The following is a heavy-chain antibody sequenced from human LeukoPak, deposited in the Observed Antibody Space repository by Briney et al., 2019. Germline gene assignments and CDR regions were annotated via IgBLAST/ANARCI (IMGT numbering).Heavy chain of an antibody. J-gene: IGHJ4*02. D-gene: IGHD3-3*01. V-gene: IGHV3-33*06. CDR1: GFTFSSYG. CDR3: AKGYDFWSGRLGFDY. Sequence: PGRSLRLSCAASGFTFSSYGMHWVRQAPGKGLEWVAVIWYDGSNKYYADSVKGRFTISRDNSKNTLYLQMNSLRAEDTAVYYCAKGYDFWSGRLGFDYWGQGTLVTVSS. CDR2: IWYDGSNK.